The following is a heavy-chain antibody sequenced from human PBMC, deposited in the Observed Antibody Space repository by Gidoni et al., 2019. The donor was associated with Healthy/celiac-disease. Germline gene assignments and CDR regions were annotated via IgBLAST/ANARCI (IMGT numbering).Heavy chain of an antibody. D-gene: IGHD3-10*01. CDR2: INLSGGST. V-gene: IGHV1-46*01. CDR3: ARDLTAEEYYFDY. CDR1: GYTFTSYY. J-gene: IGHJ4*02. Sequence: QVQLVQSGAAVKKPGASVQVSCNASGYTFTSYYMHWVRQSPGQGLEWMGIINLSGGSTSDAKKFQGRVNMTRDTSTSTVYMELSSLRSEETAVYYCARDLTAEEYYFDYWGQGTLVTVSS.